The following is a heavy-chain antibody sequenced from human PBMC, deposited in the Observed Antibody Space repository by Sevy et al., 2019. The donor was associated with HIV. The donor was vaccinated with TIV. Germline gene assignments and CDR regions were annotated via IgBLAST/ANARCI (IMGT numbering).Heavy chain of an antibody. V-gene: IGHV1-24*01. D-gene: IGHD3-22*01. CDR2: FDPEDGET. CDR3: ATTKDYYDSSGSPFDY. J-gene: IGHJ4*02. Sequence: ASVKASCKVSGYTLTQLSMHWVRQAPGKGLEWMGSFDPEDGETLYAQNFQGRVTMTEDTSTDTAYMALSSLRSEDTAIYYCATTKDYYDSSGSPFDYWGQGTLVTVSS. CDR1: GYTLTQLS.